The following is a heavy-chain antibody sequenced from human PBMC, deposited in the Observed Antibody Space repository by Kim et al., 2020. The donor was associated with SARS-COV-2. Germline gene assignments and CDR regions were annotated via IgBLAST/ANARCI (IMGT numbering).Heavy chain of an antibody. CDR2: IYYSGST. J-gene: IGHJ3*02. D-gene: IGHD3-22*01. CDR1: GGSISSYY. V-gene: IGHV4-59*08. Sequence: SETLSLTCTVSGGSISSYYWSWIRQPPGKGLEWIGYIYYSGSTNYNPSLKSRVTISVDTSKNQFSLKLSSVTAADTAVYYCARQGGWLFNDAFDIWGQGTMVTVS. CDR3: ARQGGWLFNDAFDI.